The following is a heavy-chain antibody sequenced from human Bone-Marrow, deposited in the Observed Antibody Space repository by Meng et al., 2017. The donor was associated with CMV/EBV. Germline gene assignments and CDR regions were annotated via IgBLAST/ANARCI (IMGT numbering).Heavy chain of an antibody. CDR2: IYYSGST. V-gene: IGHV4-61*01. CDR3: ARAVIQVLFDP. D-gene: IGHD2/OR15-2a*01. Sequence: CPVSGGSVRIGSYYWRWIRQPPGKGLEWIGYIYYSGSTNYNPSLKSRVTISVDTSKNQFSLKLSSVTAADTAVYYCARAVIQVLFDPWGQGTLVTVSS. J-gene: IGHJ5*02. CDR1: GGSVRIGSYY.